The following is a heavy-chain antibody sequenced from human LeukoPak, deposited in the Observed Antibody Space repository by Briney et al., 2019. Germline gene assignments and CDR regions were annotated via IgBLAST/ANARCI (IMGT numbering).Heavy chain of an antibody. D-gene: IGHD3-10*01. CDR2: IKQDGSVH. V-gene: IGHV3-7*01. J-gene: IGHJ5*02. CDR1: AFTFENHW. Sequence: GGSPRLSFVASAFTFENHWMTSVRQPPGNGPEWVANIKQDGSVHHYLDSLKGRITLSRDNANNSLILQMNNLTAEDTAVYYCARWAGVIDAWGQGTLVTVSS. CDR3: ARWAGVIDA.